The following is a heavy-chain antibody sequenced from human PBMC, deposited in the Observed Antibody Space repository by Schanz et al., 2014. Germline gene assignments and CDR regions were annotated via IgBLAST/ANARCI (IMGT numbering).Heavy chain of an antibody. CDR2: IPWNGAAI. D-gene: IGHD3-10*01. Sequence: EVQLLESGGGLIQPGGSLRLSCAASGFIFGSSVMAWVRQAPGKGLEWVSNIPWNGAAIGYAGSVRGRFTISRDSAKNSLYPQMNSLRPEDTALYYCAKGSRSGSKVMDVWGKGTTVTVSS. J-gene: IGHJ6*03. V-gene: IGHV3-9*01. CDR3: AKGSRSGSKVMDV. CDR1: GFIFGSSV.